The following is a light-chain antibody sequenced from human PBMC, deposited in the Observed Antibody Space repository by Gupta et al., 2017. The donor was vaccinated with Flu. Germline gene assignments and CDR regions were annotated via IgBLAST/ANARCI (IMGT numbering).Light chain of an antibody. CDR3: QQYDGLPPT. V-gene: IGKV1-33*01. J-gene: IGKJ5*01. Sequence: DIQMTQSPSSLSAYLGDRVTITCQARQDIRYYLNWYQQRPGRAPKLLFYDASNLETGVPSRFTGGGSGTDFSLTSTSLQPEDTATYYCQQYDGLPPTFGQGTRLEVK. CDR2: DAS. CDR1: QDIRYY.